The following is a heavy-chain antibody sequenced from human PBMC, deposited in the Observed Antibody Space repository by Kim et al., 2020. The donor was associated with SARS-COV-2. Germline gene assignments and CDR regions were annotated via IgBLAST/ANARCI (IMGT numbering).Heavy chain of an antibody. V-gene: IGHV4-39*01. J-gene: IGHJ4*02. Sequence: SETLSLTCTVSGGSISSSSYYWGWIRQPPGKGLEWIGSIYYSGSTYYNPSLKSRVTISVDTSKNQFSLKLSSVTAADTAVYYCARSWIQLWFKSGPFDYWGQGTLVTVSS. CDR2: IYYSGST. CDR1: GGSISSSSYY. CDR3: ARSWIQLWFKSGPFDY. D-gene: IGHD5-18*01.